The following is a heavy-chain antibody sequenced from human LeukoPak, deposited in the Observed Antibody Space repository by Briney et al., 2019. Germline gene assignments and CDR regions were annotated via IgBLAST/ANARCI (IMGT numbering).Heavy chain of an antibody. CDR2: INTGSGYT. D-gene: IGHD3-10*01. CDR1: GYTFSSYA. V-gene: IGHV1-3*04. CDR3: ARGNGPGSYLVDY. J-gene: IGHJ4*02. Sequence: ASVKVSCKPSGYTFSSYAMHWVRQAPGQRLEWMGWINTGSGYTKYSQKFQGRVTITRDTSASTAYMELSSLRSEDTAVYYCARGNGPGSYLVDYWGQGTLVTVSS.